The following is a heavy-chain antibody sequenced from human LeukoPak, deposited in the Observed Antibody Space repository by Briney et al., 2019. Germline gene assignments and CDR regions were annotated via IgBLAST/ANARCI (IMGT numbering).Heavy chain of an antibody. D-gene: IGHD3-10*01. Sequence: GGSLRLSCAASGFTFDDYGLSWVRQAPGKGLEWVSGINWNGGSTGYADSVKGRFTISRDNAKNSLYLQMNSLIAEDTALYYCARGTKITMVRGVYYYYYYMDVWGKGTTVTVSS. CDR2: INWNGGST. CDR3: ARGTKITMVRGVYYYYYYMDV. CDR1: GFTFDDYG. J-gene: IGHJ6*03. V-gene: IGHV3-20*04.